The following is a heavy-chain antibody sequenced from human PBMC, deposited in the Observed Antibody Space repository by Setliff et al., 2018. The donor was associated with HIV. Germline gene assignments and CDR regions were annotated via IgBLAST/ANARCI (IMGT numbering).Heavy chain of an antibody. J-gene: IGHJ3*02. CDR3: VKDYVVRGGKWDAFHI. D-gene: IGHD3-10*01. CDR2: VTWNSGAV. V-gene: IGHV3-9*01. CDR1: GFNFDDYS. Sequence: SLRLSCAASGFNFDDYSMHWVRQSPGKGPEWVAGVTWNSGAVGYADSVKGRVTISRDNAKNSLYLQMNSLRLEDTALYHCVKDYVVRGGKWDAFHIWGQWTVVTV.